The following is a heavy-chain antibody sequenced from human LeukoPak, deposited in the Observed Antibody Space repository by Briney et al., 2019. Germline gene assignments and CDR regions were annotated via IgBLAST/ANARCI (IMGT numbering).Heavy chain of an antibody. D-gene: IGHD5-12*01. V-gene: IGHV3-7*01. CDR2: VAQDGGEK. CDR3: ARDARATFDV. CDR1: GFSFSNYW. J-gene: IGHJ3*01. Sequence: GGSLRLSCAASGFSFSNYWMSWVRQAPGRGLEWVASVAQDGGEKFYADSVMGRFTISKDNAKNSLYLHMNGLRADDTALYYSARDARATFDVWGQGTMVTVSS.